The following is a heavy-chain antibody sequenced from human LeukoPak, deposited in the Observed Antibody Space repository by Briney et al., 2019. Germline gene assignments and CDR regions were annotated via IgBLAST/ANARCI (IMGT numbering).Heavy chain of an antibody. CDR1: GFTFSSYE. Sequence: GGSLRLSCAASGFTFSSYEMNWVRQAPGKGLEWVSYISSSGSTIYYADSVKGRSTISRDNAKNSLYLQMNSLRAGDTAVYYCAELGITMIGGVWGKGTTVTISS. CDR2: ISSSGSTI. V-gene: IGHV3-48*03. CDR3: AELGITMIGGV. D-gene: IGHD3-10*02. J-gene: IGHJ6*04.